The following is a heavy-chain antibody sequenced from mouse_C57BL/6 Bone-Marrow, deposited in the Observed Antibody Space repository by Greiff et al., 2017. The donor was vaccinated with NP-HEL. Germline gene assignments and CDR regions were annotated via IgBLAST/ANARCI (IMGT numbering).Heavy chain of an antibody. D-gene: IGHD2-4*01. CDR1: GFTFSSYT. CDR3: ARGGDYGFDY. Sequence: VQGVESGGGLVKPGGSLKLSCAASGFTFSSYTMSWVRQTPEKRLEWVATISGGGGNTYYPDSVKGRFTISRDNAKNTLYLQMSSLRSEDTALYYCARGGDYGFDYWGQGTTLTVSS. CDR2: ISGGGGNT. V-gene: IGHV5-9*04. J-gene: IGHJ2*01.